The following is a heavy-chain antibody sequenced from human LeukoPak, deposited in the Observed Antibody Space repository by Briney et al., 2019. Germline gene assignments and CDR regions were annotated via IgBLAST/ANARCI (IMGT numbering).Heavy chain of an antibody. CDR3: ARAPPRLDGYILYY. Sequence: SVKVSCKASGGTFSNLAISWVRQAPGQGLEWMGRIIPTTGPANYAQNFQGRVTITADKSTSTAYMELSSLRSEDTAVYYCARAPPRLDGYILYYWGQGTLVTVSS. CDR2: IIPTTGPA. V-gene: IGHV1-69*04. J-gene: IGHJ4*02. CDR1: GGTFSNLA. D-gene: IGHD5-24*01.